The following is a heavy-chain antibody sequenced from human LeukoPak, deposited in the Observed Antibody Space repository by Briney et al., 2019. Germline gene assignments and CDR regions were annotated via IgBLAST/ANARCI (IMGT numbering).Heavy chain of an antibody. V-gene: IGHV4-59*01. CDR3: ARRVWATSISRDAFDV. CDR2: IHYSGST. D-gene: IGHD1-26*01. Sequence: ASETLSLTCTVSGGSIRSSYWSWIRQPPGKGLEWIGHIHYSGSTNYNPSLKSRVVISVDTSKNQFSLKLSSVTAADTAVFYCARRVWATSISRDAFDVWGQGTMVTVSS. J-gene: IGHJ3*01. CDR1: GGSIRSSY.